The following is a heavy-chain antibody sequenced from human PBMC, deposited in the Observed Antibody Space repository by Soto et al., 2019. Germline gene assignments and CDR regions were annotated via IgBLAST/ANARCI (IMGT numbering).Heavy chain of an antibody. Sequence: EVQLVESGGGLVKPGGSLRLSCAASGFTFSSYSMNWVRQAPGKGLEWVSSISSSSSYIYYEDSVKGRFTISRDNAKNSLYLQMNSLRAEDTAVYYCARDSLDIVVVPAAPAYYYYIDVWGKGTTVTVSS. V-gene: IGHV3-21*01. CDR2: ISSSSSYI. CDR3: ARDSLDIVVVPAAPAYYYYIDV. CDR1: GFTFSSYS. D-gene: IGHD2-2*03. J-gene: IGHJ6*03.